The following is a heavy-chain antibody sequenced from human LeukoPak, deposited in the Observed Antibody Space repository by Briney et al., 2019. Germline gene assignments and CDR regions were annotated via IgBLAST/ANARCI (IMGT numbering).Heavy chain of an antibody. Sequence: SETLSLTCTVSGGSISSYYWSWIRQPPGKGLEWIGYIYYSGSTNYNPSLKSRVTISVDTSKNQFSLKLSSVTAADTAVYYCARVSGGGWFGEFEGGPYFGYWGQGTLVTVSS. V-gene: IGHV4-59*01. CDR2: IYYSGST. CDR1: GGSISSYY. CDR3: ARVSGGGWFGEFEGGPYFGY. J-gene: IGHJ4*02. D-gene: IGHD3-10*01.